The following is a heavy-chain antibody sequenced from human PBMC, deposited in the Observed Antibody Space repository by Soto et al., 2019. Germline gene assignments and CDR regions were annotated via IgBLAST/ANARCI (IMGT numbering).Heavy chain of an antibody. J-gene: IGHJ3*02. CDR1: GGSISSGGYS. CDR3: ARGFGHYQLYGKGGNAFHI. D-gene: IGHD3-10*01. CDR2: IYQSGTT. Sequence: SETLSLTCAVSGGSISSGGYSWSWIRQPPGKGLEWIGYIYQSGTTYYNPSLKSRVTISVDRSKNQFSLKLTSVTAADTAVYYCARGFGHYQLYGKGGNAFHIWGQGTMVTVSS. V-gene: IGHV4-30-2*01.